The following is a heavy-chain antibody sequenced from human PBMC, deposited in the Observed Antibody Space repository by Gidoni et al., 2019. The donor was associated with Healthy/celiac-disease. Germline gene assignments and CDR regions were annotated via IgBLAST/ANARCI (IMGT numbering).Heavy chain of an antibody. Sequence: EVQLVESGGGLVQSGRSLRLSCAASGFRFDDYAMHWVRQGPGKGLEWVSGIDWNSGSIDYADSAKGRFTISRDNAKNSLFLQMNSLRVEVTALYYCVKSRGPYYHYYGVDVWGPGTTVTVSS. CDR2: IDWNSGSI. CDR1: GFRFDDYA. V-gene: IGHV3-9*01. CDR3: VKSRGPYYHYYGVDV. J-gene: IGHJ6*02.